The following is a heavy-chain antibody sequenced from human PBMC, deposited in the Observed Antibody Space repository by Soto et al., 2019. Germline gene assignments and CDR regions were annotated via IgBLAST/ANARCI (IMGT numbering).Heavy chain of an antibody. J-gene: IGHJ6*02. V-gene: IGHV1-69*13. D-gene: IGHD5-12*01. Sequence: SVEVSCKXSGGTFSSYAISWVRQAPGQGLEWMGGIIPIFGTANYAQKFQGRVTITADESTSTAYMELSSLRSEDTAVYYCARHRPIVATIDYYYYGMDVWGQGTTVTVSS. CDR1: GGTFSSYA. CDR2: IIPIFGTA. CDR3: ARHRPIVATIDYYYYGMDV.